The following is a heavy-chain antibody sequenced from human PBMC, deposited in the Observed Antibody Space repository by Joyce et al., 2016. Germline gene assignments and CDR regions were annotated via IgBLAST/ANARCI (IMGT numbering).Heavy chain of an antibody. V-gene: IGHV5-10-1*01. CDR3: ARPRYCSGGSCLNWFDP. CDR1: GYSFTSYW. J-gene: IGHJ5*02. D-gene: IGHD2-15*01. Sequence: EVQLVQSGAEVKKPGESLRISCKGSGYSFTSYWINWVRQMPGKGLGWRGRIDLSDAYTNYSPSFQCHVTISADKSISTAYLQWSSLKASDTAMYYCARPRYCSGGSCLNWFDPWGQGTLVTVSS. CDR2: IDLSDAYT.